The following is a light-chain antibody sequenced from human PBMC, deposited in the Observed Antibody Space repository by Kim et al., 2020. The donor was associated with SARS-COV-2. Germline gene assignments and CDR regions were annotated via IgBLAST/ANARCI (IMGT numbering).Light chain of an antibody. J-gene: IGKJ2*01. Sequence: ERATLSCGASQSVSSNLSAYHQKTRHAPRLLIYGASTSATGIPARFSGSGSGTEFTLTTSSLLSQEFAVYYCQQYNNRPPYTFGQGTKLEIK. V-gene: IGKV3-15*01. CDR1: QSVSSN. CDR3: QQYNNRPPYT. CDR2: GAS.